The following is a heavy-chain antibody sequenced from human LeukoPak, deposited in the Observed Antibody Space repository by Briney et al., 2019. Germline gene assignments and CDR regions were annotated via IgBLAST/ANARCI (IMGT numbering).Heavy chain of an antibody. CDR3: ARDPYSGSYPHFDY. J-gene: IGHJ4*02. V-gene: IGHV1-46*01. Sequence: GSSVKVSCKASGGTFSSYAISWVRQAPGQGLEWMGIINPSGGSTSYAQKFQGRVTMTRDTSTSTVYMELSSLRSEDTAVYYCARDPYSGSYPHFDYWGQGTLVTVSS. D-gene: IGHD1-26*01. CDR1: GGTFSSYA. CDR2: INPSGGST.